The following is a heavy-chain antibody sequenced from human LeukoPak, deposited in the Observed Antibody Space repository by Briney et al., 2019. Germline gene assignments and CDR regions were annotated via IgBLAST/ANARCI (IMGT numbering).Heavy chain of an antibody. V-gene: IGHV1-2*02. CDR3: ARGWVPLSNWFDP. CDR1: GYILTDYY. D-gene: IGHD1-1*01. J-gene: IGHJ5*02. Sequence: GASVKVSCKASGYILTDYYMHWVRQAPGQGLEWMGWINPNSGDTNYAQKFQGRVTMTRDTSISTVYMELRRLRYDDTAAYYCARGWVPLSNWFDPWGQGTLVTVSS. CDR2: INPNSGDT.